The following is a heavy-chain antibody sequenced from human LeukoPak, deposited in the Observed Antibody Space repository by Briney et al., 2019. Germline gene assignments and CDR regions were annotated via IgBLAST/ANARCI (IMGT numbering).Heavy chain of an antibody. CDR1: GFTFSIYE. CDR3: ARAMKSGYDY. Sequence: GGSLRLSCAASGFTFSIYEMNWVRQAPGKGLDWVSHISSSGGTTYYADSVKGRFTISRDNAKNSLYLQMNSLRVEDTAVYFCARAMKSGYDYWGQGTLVTVSS. D-gene: IGHD5-12*01. CDR2: ISSSGGTT. J-gene: IGHJ4*02. V-gene: IGHV3-48*03.